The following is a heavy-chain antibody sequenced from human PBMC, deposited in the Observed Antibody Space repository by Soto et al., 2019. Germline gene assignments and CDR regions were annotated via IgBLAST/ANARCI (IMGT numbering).Heavy chain of an antibody. V-gene: IGHV1-3*01. CDR3: ARDSITYPYAMDV. D-gene: IGHD2-2*01. J-gene: IGHJ6*02. CDR1: GYTFTDYA. CDR2: VNGANGNA. Sequence: QVQVVQSEAEVKKPGAAVKVSCKASGYTFTDYAMHCMRQAPGQSLEWMGWVNGANGNAIYSQNFQGRVTITRDTSASTVYMEMRGLRSEDTPVYYCARDSITYPYAMDVWGQGTTVAVSS.